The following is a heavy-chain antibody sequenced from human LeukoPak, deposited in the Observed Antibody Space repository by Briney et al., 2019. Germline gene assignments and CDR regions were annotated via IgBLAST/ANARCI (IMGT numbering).Heavy chain of an antibody. CDR1: GFSFSDNY. CDR2: ISTSVGTI. CDR3: ARAASSSSGPSFDI. D-gene: IGHD6-13*01. J-gene: IGHJ3*02. Sequence: GGSLRLSCAASGFSFSDNYMSWIRQAPGKGLEWISYISTSVGTIYYADSVKGRFTISRDNAKNSLYLQMNSLRAEDTAVYYCARAASSSSGPSFDIWGQGTMVTVSS. V-gene: IGHV3-11*04.